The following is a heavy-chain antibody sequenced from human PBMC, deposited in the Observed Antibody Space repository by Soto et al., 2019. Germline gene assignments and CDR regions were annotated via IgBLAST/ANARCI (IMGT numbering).Heavy chain of an antibody. CDR2: IYPGDSDT. CDR1: GYSFTSYW. D-gene: IGHD3-22*01. J-gene: IGHJ6*02. CDR3: ARQTTDQYDSSGFYGMDV. V-gene: IGHV5-51*01. Sequence: GESLKISCKGSGYSFTSYWIGWVRQMPGKGLEWMGIIYPGDSDTRYSPSFQGQVTISADKSISTAYLQWSSLKASDTAMYYCARQTTDQYDSSGFYGMDVWGQGTTVTVSS.